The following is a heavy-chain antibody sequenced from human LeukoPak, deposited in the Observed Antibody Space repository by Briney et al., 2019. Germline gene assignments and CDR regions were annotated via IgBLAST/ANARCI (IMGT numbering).Heavy chain of an antibody. Sequence: SETLSLTCAVYGGSFSGYYWSWIRQPAGKGLEWIGRIYTSGSTNYNPSLKSRVTMSVDTSKNQFSLKLSSVTAADTAVYYCARGILRFLEWYPNYYGMDVWGQGTTVTVSS. CDR2: IYTSGST. CDR3: ARGILRFLEWYPNYYGMDV. CDR1: GGSFSGYY. D-gene: IGHD3-3*01. J-gene: IGHJ6*02. V-gene: IGHV4-59*10.